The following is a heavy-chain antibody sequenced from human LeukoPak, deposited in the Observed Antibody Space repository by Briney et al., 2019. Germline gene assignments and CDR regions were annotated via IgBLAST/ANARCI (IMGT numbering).Heavy chain of an antibody. J-gene: IGHJ4*02. Sequence: GGSLRLSCAASGVTFSGYAMSWVRQAPGKGLEWVSSISASAGTTYYADSVKGRFTISRDNSKNTLDLQMNSLRAEDTAVYYCAKDPASYEYYFDYWGQGTLVTVSS. D-gene: IGHD5-12*01. V-gene: IGHV3-23*01. CDR1: GVTFSGYA. CDR3: AKDPASYEYYFDY. CDR2: ISASAGTT.